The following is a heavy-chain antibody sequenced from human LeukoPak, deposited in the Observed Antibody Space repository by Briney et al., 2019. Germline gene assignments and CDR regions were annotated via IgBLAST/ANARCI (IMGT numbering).Heavy chain of an antibody. D-gene: IGHD2-15*01. CDR2: IYYSGST. CDR1: GGSISSYY. CDR3: ARDPRGCSGGSCYSI. J-gene: IGHJ4*02. V-gene: IGHV4-59*01. Sequence: PSETLSLTCTVSGGSISSYYWSWIRQPPGKGLEWIGYIYYSGSTNYNPSLKSRVTISVDTSKNQFFLKLSSVTAADTAVYYCARDPRGCSGGSCYSIWGQGTLVTVSS.